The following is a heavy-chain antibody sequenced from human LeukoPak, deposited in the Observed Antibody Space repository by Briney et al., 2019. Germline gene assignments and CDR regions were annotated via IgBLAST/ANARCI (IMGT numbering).Heavy chain of an antibody. CDR3: ASFDSSGWHYFDY. V-gene: IGHV3-21*01. J-gene: IGHJ4*02. CDR1: GFTFSIYS. D-gene: IGHD6-19*01. CDR2: ISSRSGYI. Sequence: GGSLRLSCAASGFTFSIYSMSWVRQAPGKWLEWVSSISSRSGYIYYGDSVKGRFTISRDNAKNSLYLQMNTLRAEDTAVYYCASFDSSGWHYFDYWGQGTLVTVSA.